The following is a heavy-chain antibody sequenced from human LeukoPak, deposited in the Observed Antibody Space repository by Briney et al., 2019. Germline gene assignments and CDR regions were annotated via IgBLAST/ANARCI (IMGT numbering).Heavy chain of an antibody. Sequence: SETLSLTCTVSGGSISNYYWSWIRQPPGKGLEWIGYVYYSGSTYYNSALKSRVTISVDTSKKQFSLNLSSVTAADTAVYYCARCGYSYGTGYHFNYWGQGTLVTVSS. CDR3: ARCGYSYGTGYHFNY. J-gene: IGHJ4*02. D-gene: IGHD5-18*01. V-gene: IGHV4-59*01. CDR1: GGSISNYY. CDR2: VYYSGST.